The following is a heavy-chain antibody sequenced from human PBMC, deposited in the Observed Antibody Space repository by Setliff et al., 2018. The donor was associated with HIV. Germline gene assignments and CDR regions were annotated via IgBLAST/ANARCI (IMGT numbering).Heavy chain of an antibody. J-gene: IGHJ4*02. CDR3: WTVRIAVRDDFDF. CDR2: IDPEDGET. Sequence: GASVKVSCKASGYNFGSYFMHWVRQAPGKGLEWMGRIDPEDGETIYGAKFQGRVTMTADTSAATAYMVLSSLRSEDTALYYCWTVRIAVRDDFDFWGQGTLVTVSS. V-gene: IGHV1-69-2*01. D-gene: IGHD6-19*01. CDR1: GYNFGSYF.